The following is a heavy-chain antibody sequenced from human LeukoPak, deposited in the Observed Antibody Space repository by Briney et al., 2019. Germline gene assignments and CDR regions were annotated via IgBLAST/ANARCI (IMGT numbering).Heavy chain of an antibody. V-gene: IGHV3-13*04. CDR3: AKIRGYINGWQGFLDS. J-gene: IGHJ4*02. Sequence: GGSLRLSCAASGFSFGNYDMHWVRQPTGKSLEWVSAIGTNGDTHYPDSVKGRFTISRENAKNSLYLQMDSLRVEDTAVYYCAKIRGYINGWQGFLDSWGQGTLVTVSS. D-gene: IGHD6-19*01. CDR2: IGTNGDT. CDR1: GFSFGNYD.